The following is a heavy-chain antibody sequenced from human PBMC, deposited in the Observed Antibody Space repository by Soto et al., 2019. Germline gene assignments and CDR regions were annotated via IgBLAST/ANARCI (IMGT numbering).Heavy chain of an antibody. J-gene: IGHJ5*02. D-gene: IGHD6-19*01. Sequence: GGSLRLSCAASGFTFSSYAMSWVRQAPGKGLEWVSAISGSGGSTYYADSVKGRFTISRDNSKNTLYLQMNSLRAEDTAVYYCAKEEYSSGWSAPYNWFDPWGQGTLVTVSS. V-gene: IGHV3-23*01. CDR3: AKEEYSSGWSAPYNWFDP. CDR1: GFTFSSYA. CDR2: ISGSGGST.